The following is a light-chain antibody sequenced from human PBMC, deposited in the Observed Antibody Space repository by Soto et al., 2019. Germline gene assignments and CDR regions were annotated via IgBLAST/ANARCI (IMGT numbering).Light chain of an antibody. J-gene: IGLJ2*01. CDR1: SSDVGSYNL. V-gene: IGLV2-23*02. Sequence: QSVLTQPASVSGSPGQSITISCTGTSSDVGSYNLVSWYQQHPGKAPKLMIYEVSKRPSGVSNRFSGSKSGNTASLTISGLQAEDEADYYCCSYAGSYTSGEVFGGGTKLTVL. CDR3: CSYAGSYTSGEV. CDR2: EVS.